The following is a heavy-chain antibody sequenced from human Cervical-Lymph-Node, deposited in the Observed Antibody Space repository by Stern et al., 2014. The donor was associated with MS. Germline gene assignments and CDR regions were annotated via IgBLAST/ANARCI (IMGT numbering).Heavy chain of an antibody. CDR3: ARTKDASIGARPGEYHYVGLDV. J-gene: IGHJ6*02. Sequence: QMQLVQSRAEVKKPGASVKLSCKASGYTFITHYMHWVRQAPGKGLEWMGLIYTSGGRTTYAQKFQGRVTMTTDTSTSTVYMYLSRLRSEDTALYYCARTKDASIGARPGEYHYVGLDVWGQGTTVIVPS. CDR1: GYTFITHY. V-gene: IGHV1-46*01. CDR2: IYTSGGRT. D-gene: IGHD6-6*01.